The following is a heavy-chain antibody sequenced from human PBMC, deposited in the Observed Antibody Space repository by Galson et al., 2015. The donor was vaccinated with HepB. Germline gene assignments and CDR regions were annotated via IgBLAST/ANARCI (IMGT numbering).Heavy chain of an antibody. D-gene: IGHD6-13*01. V-gene: IGHV3-33*08. CDR2: IWYDGSNK. CDR1: GFTFSSYG. J-gene: IGHJ2*01. CDR3: ARREAGTTWRGWYFDL. Sequence: SLRLSCAASGFTFSSYGMHWVRQAPGKGLEWVAVIWYDGSNKYYADSVKGRFTISRDNSKNTLYLQMNSLRAEDTAVYYCARREAGTTWRGWYFDLWGRGTLVTVSS.